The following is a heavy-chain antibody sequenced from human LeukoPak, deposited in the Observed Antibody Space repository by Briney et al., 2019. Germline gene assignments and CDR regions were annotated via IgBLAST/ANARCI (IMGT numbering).Heavy chain of an antibody. CDR1: GYTLTELS. CDR2: FDLEDGET. V-gene: IGHV1-24*01. CDR3: ATSWFGGISGYVFGMDV. D-gene: IGHD5-12*01. J-gene: IGHJ6*04. Sequence: ASVKVSCKVSGYTLTELSMHWVRQAPGKGLEWMGGFDLEDGETSYAQKFQGRVIMPEDTSTDTAYMDLSSLRSEDTAVYYCATSWFGGISGYVFGMDVWGKGTTVTVSS.